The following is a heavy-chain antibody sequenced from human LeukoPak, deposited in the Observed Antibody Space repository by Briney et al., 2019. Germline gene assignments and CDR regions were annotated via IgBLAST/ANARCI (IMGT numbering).Heavy chain of an antibody. Sequence: GGSLRLSCAASGFTFSSYWMSWVHQAPGKGLEWVANIKQDGSEKYYVDSVKGRLTISRDNAKNSLYLQMNSLRAEDTAVYYCARGPRYFDWLYRAPDDAFDIWGQGTMVTVSS. CDR3: ARGPRYFDWLYRAPDDAFDI. J-gene: IGHJ3*02. CDR2: IKQDGSEK. CDR1: GFTFSSYW. V-gene: IGHV3-7*01. D-gene: IGHD3-9*01.